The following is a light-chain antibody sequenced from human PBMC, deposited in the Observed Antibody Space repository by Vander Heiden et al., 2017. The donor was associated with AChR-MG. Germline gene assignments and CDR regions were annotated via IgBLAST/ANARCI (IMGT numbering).Light chain of an antibody. V-gene: IGKV3-11*01. CDR3: QQHSNWPPIT. CDR2: DAS. J-gene: IGKJ5*01. CDR1: QSVSNY. Sequence: EIVLTQSPGTMSLSPGERATLSCRASQSVSNYLAWYQQKPGQAPRLLIYDASNRATGIPARFSGSGYGTDFTLTISSLEPEDFAVYYCQQHSNWPPITFGQGTRLEIK.